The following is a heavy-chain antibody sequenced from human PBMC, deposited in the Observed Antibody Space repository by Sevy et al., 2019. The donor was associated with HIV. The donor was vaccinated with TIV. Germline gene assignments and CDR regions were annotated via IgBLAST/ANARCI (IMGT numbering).Heavy chain of an antibody. CDR2: IIPILGSV. J-gene: IGHJ4*02. V-gene: IGHV1-69*13. Sequence: ASVKVSCKASGGIFRSYGISWVRQAPGQGLEWMGGIIPILGSVNYAQKFQGRVTITADESTRTAYMGLSSLRSEDTAGYYCARGGGNGWYYFDYWGQETLVTVSS. CDR3: ARGGGNGWYYFDY. CDR1: GGIFRSYG. D-gene: IGHD6-19*01.